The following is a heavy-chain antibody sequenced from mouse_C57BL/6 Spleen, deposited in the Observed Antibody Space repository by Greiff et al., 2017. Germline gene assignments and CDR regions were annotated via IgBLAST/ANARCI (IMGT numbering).Heavy chain of an antibody. J-gene: IGHJ4*01. D-gene: IGHD2-5*01. CDR2: IDPSDSYT. CDR1: GYTFTSYW. V-gene: IGHV1-59*01. Sequence: VQLQQPGAELARPGTSVKLSCKASGYTFTSYWMHWVKQRPGQGLEWIGEIDPSDSYTNYNQKFKGKATLTVDTSSSTAYMQLSSLTSEDSAVYYCARGDDVGYSNSLYAMEYWGQGTSVTFSS. CDR3: ARGDDVGYSNSLYAMEY.